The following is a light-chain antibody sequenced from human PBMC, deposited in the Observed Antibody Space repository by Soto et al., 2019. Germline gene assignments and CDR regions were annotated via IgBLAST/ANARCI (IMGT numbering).Light chain of an antibody. CDR3: AAWDDSLNGVV. Sequence: QSVLTQPPSASGTPGQRVTISGSGSSSNIGSKTVNWYQQLPGTVPKLLIYSNNQPPSGVPDRFSGSKSGTSASLAISGLQSEDEADYYCAAWDDSLNGVVFGGGTKLTVL. J-gene: IGLJ2*01. V-gene: IGLV1-44*01. CDR1: SSNIGSKT. CDR2: SNN.